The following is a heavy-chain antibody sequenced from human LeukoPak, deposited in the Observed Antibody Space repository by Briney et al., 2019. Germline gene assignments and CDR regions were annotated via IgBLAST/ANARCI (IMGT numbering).Heavy chain of an antibody. CDR1: GGSISSGSYY. CDR3: ARTRILSGYFDY. Sequence: PSQTLSLTCTVSGGSISSGSYYWSWIRQPAGKGLEWIGRIYTSGSTNYTPSLKSRLTIPVDTSKNQFSLKLSSVTAADTAVYYCARTRILSGYFDYWGQGTLVTVSS. V-gene: IGHV4-61*02. CDR2: IYTSGST. D-gene: IGHD2-15*01. J-gene: IGHJ4*02.